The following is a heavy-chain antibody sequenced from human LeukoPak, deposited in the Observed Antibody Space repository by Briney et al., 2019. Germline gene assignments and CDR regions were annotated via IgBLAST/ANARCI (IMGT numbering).Heavy chain of an antibody. CDR2: INPSGGST. D-gene: IGHD1-26*01. V-gene: IGHV1-46*01. CDR1: GYTFTSYY. J-gene: IGHJ3*02. CDR3: AREEAVGAKFRHAFDI. Sequence: ASVKVSFKASGYTFTSYYMHWVRRAPGQGPEWMGIINPSGGSTSYAQKFQGRVTMSRDTSTSKNYMELISLRSEDTAVLYCAREEAVGAKFRHAFDIWGQGTMATVSS.